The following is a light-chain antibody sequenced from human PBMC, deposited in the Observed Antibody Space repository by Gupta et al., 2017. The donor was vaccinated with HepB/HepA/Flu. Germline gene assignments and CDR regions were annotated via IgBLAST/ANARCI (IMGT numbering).Light chain of an antibody. CDR1: ESVNSN. CDR3: QQYEKWPLLT. Sequence: EIVVTQSPATLSVSPGERATLSCRATESVNSNLAWYQQKPGQAPRLLIYDASTRDTGIPARFSGSGSGTEFTLTISSRQSEDFAVYHCQQYEKWPLLTFGGGTKVEIK. V-gene: IGKV3-15*01. CDR2: DAS. J-gene: IGKJ4*01.